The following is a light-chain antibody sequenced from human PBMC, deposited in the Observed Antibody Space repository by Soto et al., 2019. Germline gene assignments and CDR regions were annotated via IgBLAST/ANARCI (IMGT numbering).Light chain of an antibody. CDR3: QQRSNWPPIT. CDR2: GIS. V-gene: IGKV3-11*01. J-gene: IGKJ5*01. CDR1: QSVNANY. Sequence: EIVLTQSPGTLSLSPGERATLSCRASQSVNANYFAWYQQKPGQAPRLLIYGISSRATGIPARFSGSGSGTDFTLTISRLEPEDFAVYYCQQRSNWPPITFGQGTRLENK.